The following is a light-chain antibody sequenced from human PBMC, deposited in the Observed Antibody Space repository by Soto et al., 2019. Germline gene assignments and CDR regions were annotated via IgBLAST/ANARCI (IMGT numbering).Light chain of an antibody. Sequence: DIQMTQSPSSLSASVGDRVTITCRASQNMRTYLNWYQQKPGKAPNLLIYHTSTLQSGVPSRFSGSGSGTDFTLTISSLQPEDFATYSCQQSFSTLYTFGQGTRVEIK. J-gene: IGKJ2*01. CDR1: QNMRTY. CDR3: QQSFSTLYT. V-gene: IGKV1-39*01. CDR2: HTS.